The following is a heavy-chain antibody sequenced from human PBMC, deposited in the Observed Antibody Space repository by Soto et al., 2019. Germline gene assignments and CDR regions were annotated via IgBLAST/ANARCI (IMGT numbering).Heavy chain of an antibody. CDR3: ARPYGSGSRGTLDI. D-gene: IGHD3-10*01. Sequence: QVQLQQWGAGLLKSSETLSLTCAVYGGSFSGYYWSWIRQPPGKGLEWIGEINYSGSTNYNPTLKSRVTLXVXTXXNQLSLKLSSVTAAVTAVYYCARPYGSGSRGTLDIWGQGTMVTVSS. CDR2: INYSGST. J-gene: IGHJ3*02. CDR1: GGSFSGYY. V-gene: IGHV4-34*01.